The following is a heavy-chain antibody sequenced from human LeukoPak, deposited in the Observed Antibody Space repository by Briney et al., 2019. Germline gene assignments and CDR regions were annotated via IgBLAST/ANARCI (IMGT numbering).Heavy chain of an antibody. CDR2: INHSGST. V-gene: IGHV4-34*01. CDR1: GGSFSGYY. J-gene: IGHJ4*02. CDR3: ARGHYIEVAGKALLL. D-gene: IGHD6-19*01. Sequence: SETLSLTCAVYGGSFSGYYWSWIRQPPGKGLEWIGEINHSGSTNYNPSLKSRVTISVDTSKNQFSLKLSSVTAADTAVYYCARGHYIEVAGKALLLWGQGTLVTVSS.